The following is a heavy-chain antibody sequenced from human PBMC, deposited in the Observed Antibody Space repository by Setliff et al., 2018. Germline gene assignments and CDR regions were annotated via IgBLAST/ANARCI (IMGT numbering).Heavy chain of an antibody. J-gene: IGHJ4*02. V-gene: IGHV1-2*02. CDR2: TNPHNGGT. CDR3: SRGRRGSTWTSDF. CDR1: GYAFTDYY. Sequence: ASVKVSCKSSGYAFTDYYIHWIRQAPGQGPEWMGWTNPHNGGTVYAENFQGRVTLTRDTSIATAYMELSRLSSDDTAVYYCSRGRRGSTWTSDFWGQGTLVTAPQ. D-gene: IGHD6-6*01.